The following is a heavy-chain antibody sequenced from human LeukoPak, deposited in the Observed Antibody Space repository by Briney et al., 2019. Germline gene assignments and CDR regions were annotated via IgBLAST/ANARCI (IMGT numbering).Heavy chain of an antibody. CDR3: ASSGSGGYYNDY. V-gene: IGHV1-69*04. D-gene: IGHD3-10*01. CDR1: GGTFSSYA. J-gene: IGHJ4*02. Sequence: SVKVSCKASGGTFSSYAISWVRQAPGQGLEWMGRIIPILGIANYAQKFQGRVTITADKSTSTAYMELSSLRSEDTAVYYCASSGSGGYYNDYWGQGTLVTVSS. CDR2: IIPILGIA.